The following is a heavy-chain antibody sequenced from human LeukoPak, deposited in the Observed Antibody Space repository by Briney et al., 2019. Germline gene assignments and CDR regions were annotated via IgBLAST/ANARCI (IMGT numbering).Heavy chain of an antibody. CDR1: GFTFSSYS. J-gene: IGHJ4*02. V-gene: IGHV3-21*01. CDR2: ISSSSSYV. D-gene: IGHD5-18*01. CDR3: ARVEAMGLIDY. Sequence: PGGSLRLSCAASGFTFSSYSMNRVRQAPGKGLEWVSSISSSSSYVYYADSVKGRFTISRDNAKNSLYLQMNSLRAEDTAVYYCARVEAMGLIDYWGQGTLVTVSS.